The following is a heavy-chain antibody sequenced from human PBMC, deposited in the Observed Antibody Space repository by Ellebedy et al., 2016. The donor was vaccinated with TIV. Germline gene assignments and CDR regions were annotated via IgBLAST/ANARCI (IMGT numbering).Heavy chain of an antibody. V-gene: IGHV4-59*08. Sequence: SETLSLXCTVSGDSISSHFWSWIRQPPGKGLEWIGFISKSGGATYNPSFKSRVTILSDTSKNQFSLKLSSVTAADTAVYYCAKYGYESGHYYGFDVWGQGTTVTASS. CDR2: ISKSGGA. D-gene: IGHD5-18*01. J-gene: IGHJ6*02. CDR3: AKYGYESGHYYGFDV. CDR1: GDSISSHF.